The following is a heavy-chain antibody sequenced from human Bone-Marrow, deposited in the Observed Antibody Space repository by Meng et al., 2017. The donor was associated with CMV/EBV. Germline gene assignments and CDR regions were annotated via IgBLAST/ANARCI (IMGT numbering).Heavy chain of an antibody. CDR2: ISGSGGST. J-gene: IGHJ4*02. D-gene: IGHD2-2*01. Sequence: GESLKISCAASGFTFSSYAMSWVRQAPGKGLEWVSAISGSGGSTYYADSVKGRFTISRDNSKNTLYLQMNSLRAEDTAVYYCAKMGHKGEYQLLSDLFDYWGQGTRVTVYS. CDR1: GFTFSSYA. CDR3: AKMGHKGEYQLLSDLFDY. V-gene: IGHV3-23*01.